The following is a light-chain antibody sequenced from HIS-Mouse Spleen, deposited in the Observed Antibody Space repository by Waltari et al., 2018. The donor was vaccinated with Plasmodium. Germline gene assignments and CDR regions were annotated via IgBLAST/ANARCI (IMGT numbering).Light chain of an antibody. V-gene: IGLV2-11*01. Sequence: QSALTQPRPVSGPPGQSVTISCTGTSSDVGGYNYVYWYQQHPGKAPKLMIYDVSKRPSGVPDRFSGSKSGNTASLTISGLQAEDEADYYCCSYAGSYTWVFGGGTKLTVL. CDR2: DVS. CDR3: CSYAGSYTWV. CDR1: SSDVGGYNY. J-gene: IGLJ3*02.